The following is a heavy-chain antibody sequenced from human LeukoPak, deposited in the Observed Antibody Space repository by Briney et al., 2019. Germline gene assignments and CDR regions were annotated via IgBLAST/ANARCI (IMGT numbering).Heavy chain of an antibody. D-gene: IGHD1-26*01. V-gene: IGHV3-48*04. CDR2: ISSSSSTI. CDR3: ARPPGGGVGATSWFDP. Sequence: PGGSLRLSCAASGFTFSSYSMNWVRQAPGKGLEWVSYISSSSSTIYYADSVKGRFTISRDNAKNSLYLQMNSLRAEDTAVYYCARPPGGGVGATSWFDPWGQGTLVTVSS. J-gene: IGHJ5*02. CDR1: GFTFSSYS.